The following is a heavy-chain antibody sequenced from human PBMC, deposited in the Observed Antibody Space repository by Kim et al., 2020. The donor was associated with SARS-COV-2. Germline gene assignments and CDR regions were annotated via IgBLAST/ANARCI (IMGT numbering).Heavy chain of an antibody. J-gene: IGHJ4*02. V-gene: IGHV3-30*03. Sequence: GGSLRLSCAASGFTFSSYGMHWVRQAPGKGLEWVAVISYDGSNKYYADSVKGRFTISRDNSKNTLYLQMNSLRAEDTAVYYCATGCSSTSCYAGDTVGFGYWGQGTLVTVSS. CDR3: ATGCSSTSCYAGDTVGFGY. CDR2: ISYDGSNK. CDR1: GFTFSSYG. D-gene: IGHD2-2*01.